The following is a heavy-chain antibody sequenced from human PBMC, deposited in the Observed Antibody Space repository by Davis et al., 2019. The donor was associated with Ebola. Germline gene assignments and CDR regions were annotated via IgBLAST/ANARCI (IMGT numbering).Heavy chain of an antibody. CDR1: GFTFSSYS. CDR3: ARTDYDILFYGMDV. D-gene: IGHD3-9*01. Sequence: GGSLRLSCAASGFTFSSYSMNWVRQAPGKGLEWVSSISSSSSYIYYADSVKGRFTISRDNAKNSLYLQMNSLRAEDTAVYYCARTDYDILFYGMDVWGQGITVTVSS. J-gene: IGHJ6*02. CDR2: ISSSSSYI. V-gene: IGHV3-21*01.